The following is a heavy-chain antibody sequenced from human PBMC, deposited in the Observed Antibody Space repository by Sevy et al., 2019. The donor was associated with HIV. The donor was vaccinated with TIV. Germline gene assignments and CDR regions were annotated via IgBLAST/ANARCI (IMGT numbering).Heavy chain of an antibody. D-gene: IGHD2-15*01. CDR2: SDPQHGET. J-gene: IGHJ5*02. Sequence: ASVKVSCKVSGYTLTKLSIHWVRQAPGKGLEWMGNSDPQHGETIYAQNFQGRVTMTEDTSTDTAFMELSSLTSEDTVLYYWAIVGLRYFSGSSVYQGDWFDPWGQGTLVTVSS. V-gene: IGHV1-24*01. CDR1: GYTLTKLS. CDR3: AIVGLRYFSGSSVYQGDWFDP.